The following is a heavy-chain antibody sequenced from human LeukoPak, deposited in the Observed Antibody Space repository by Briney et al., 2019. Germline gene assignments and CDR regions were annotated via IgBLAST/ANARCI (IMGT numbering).Heavy chain of an antibody. CDR1: GFTFSSYW. Sequence: GSLRLSCAASGFTFSSYWMSWDRQAPGKGLEWVSAISGSGGTIYYADSVKGRFTISRDNAKDSLYLQMNSLRAEDTALYFCASENSAWSPFDYWGQGTLVTVSS. CDR2: ISGSGGTI. CDR3: ASENSAWSPFDY. V-gene: IGHV3-48*04. J-gene: IGHJ4*02. D-gene: IGHD6-19*01.